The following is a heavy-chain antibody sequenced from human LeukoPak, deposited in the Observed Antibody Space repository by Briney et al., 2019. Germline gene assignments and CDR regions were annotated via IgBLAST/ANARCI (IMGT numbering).Heavy chain of an antibody. V-gene: IGHV4-39*01. J-gene: IGHJ3*02. CDR3: ARPRSLRDAFDI. CDR1: GGSISSSSYY. Sequence: SETLSLTCTVSGGSISSSSYYWGWIRQPPGKGLEWIGSIYYSGSTYYNPSLKSRVTMSVDTSKNQFSLKLSSVTAADTAVYYCARPRSLRDAFDIWGQGTMVTVSS. CDR2: IYYSGST.